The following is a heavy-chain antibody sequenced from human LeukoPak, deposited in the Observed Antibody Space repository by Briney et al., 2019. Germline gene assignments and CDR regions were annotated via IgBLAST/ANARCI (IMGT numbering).Heavy chain of an antibody. J-gene: IGHJ4*02. D-gene: IGHD2-2*01. CDR1: GFTFGSYG. CDR3: AKAGPAAIVY. Sequence: GGSLRLSCAAPGFTFGSYGMHWVRQTPGKGLEWVAFIRYDGSNKYYADSVKGRFTISRDNSKNTLYLQMNSLRAEDTAVYYCAKAGPAAIVYWGQGTLVTVSS. V-gene: IGHV3-30*02. CDR2: IRYDGSNK.